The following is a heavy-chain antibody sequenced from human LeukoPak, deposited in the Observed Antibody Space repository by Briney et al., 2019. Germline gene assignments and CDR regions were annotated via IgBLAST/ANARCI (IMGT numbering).Heavy chain of an antibody. CDR3: ATGTPSTYDFWSVADY. Sequence: GASVKVSCMVSGYTLTELSMHWVRQAPGKGLEWMGGFDPEDGETIYAQKFQGRVTMTEDTSTDTAYMELSSLRSEDTAVYYCATGTPSTYDFWSVADYWGQGALVTVSS. CDR2: FDPEDGET. V-gene: IGHV1-24*01. J-gene: IGHJ4*02. D-gene: IGHD3-3*01. CDR1: GYTLTELS.